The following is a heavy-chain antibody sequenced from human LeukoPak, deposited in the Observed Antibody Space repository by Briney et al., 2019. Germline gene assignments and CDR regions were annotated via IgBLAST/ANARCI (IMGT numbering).Heavy chain of an antibody. V-gene: IGHV3-23*01. CDR2: VSGSGVNT. J-gene: IGHJ6*03. CDR1: GFTFSNYA. Sequence: GGSLRLSCAASGFTFSNYAITWVRQAPGKGLEWVSVVSGSGVNTYYADSVKGRFTISRDNSKNTLYLQMNSLRAEDTAVYYCAKLYDSSDYYYMDVWGKGTTVTVSS. D-gene: IGHD3-22*01. CDR3: AKLYDSSDYYYMDV.